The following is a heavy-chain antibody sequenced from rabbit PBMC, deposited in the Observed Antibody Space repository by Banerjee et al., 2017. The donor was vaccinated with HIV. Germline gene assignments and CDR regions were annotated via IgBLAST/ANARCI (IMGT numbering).Heavy chain of an antibody. D-gene: IGHD7-1*01. Sequence: QEQLEESGGDLVKPEGSLTLTCTASGFSFSSTCCMCWVRQAPGKELEWIACIYAGGSGGTYYASWAKGRFTISKTSSTTVTLQMTSLTAADTATYFCARAYYARGYAGYAGLWGQGTLVTVS. V-gene: IGHV1S45*01. CDR3: ARAYYARGYAGYAGL. CDR2: IYAGGSGGT. J-gene: IGHJ3*01. CDR1: GFSFSSTCC.